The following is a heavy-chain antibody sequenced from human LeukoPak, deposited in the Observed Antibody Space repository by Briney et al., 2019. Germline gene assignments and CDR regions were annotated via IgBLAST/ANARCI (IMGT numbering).Heavy chain of an antibody. V-gene: IGHV3-7*01. CDR3: ARDFNLYDYVWGSYSATTKYYFDY. CDR1: GFTFSSYW. J-gene: IGHJ4*02. D-gene: IGHD3-16*01. Sequence: GGSLRLSCAASGFTFSSYWMSWVRQAPGRGLEWVANIKQDGSEKYYVDSVKGRFTISRDNAKNSLYLQMNSLRAEDTAVYYCARDFNLYDYVWGSYSATTKYYFDYWGQGTLVTVSS. CDR2: IKQDGSEK.